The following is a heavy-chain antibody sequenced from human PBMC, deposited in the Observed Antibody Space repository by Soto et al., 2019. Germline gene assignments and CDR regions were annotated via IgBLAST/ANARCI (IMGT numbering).Heavy chain of an antibody. Sequence: EVQLVESGGGLVQPGGSLRLSCAASGFTFSGSWMHWVRQAPGKGLVWVSRINGDGSGTSYADFVKGRFTISRDDAKNTLVLQMNGLRAEDTAVYYCARGIFGSATANDDWGQGTLVTVSS. V-gene: IGHV3-74*01. CDR1: GFTFSGSW. CDR3: ARGIFGSATANDD. D-gene: IGHD3-3*01. J-gene: IGHJ4*02. CDR2: INGDGSGT.